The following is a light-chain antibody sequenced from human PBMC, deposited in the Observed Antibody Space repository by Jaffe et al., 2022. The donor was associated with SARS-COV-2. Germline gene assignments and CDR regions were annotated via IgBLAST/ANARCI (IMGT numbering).Light chain of an antibody. CDR3: QQNYNTPFA. Sequence: DIQMTQSPSSLSASVGDRVTITCRASQSISDDLNWYQQKPGKAPKVLIYAASSLQSGVPSRFSGSGSGTDFTLTISSLQPEDFATYYCQQNYNTPFAFGPGTEVHIK. CDR1: QSISDD. V-gene: IGKV1-39*01. CDR2: AAS. J-gene: IGKJ3*01.